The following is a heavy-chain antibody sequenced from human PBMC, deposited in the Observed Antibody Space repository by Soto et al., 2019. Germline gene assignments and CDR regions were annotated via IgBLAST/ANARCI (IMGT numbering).Heavy chain of an antibody. V-gene: IGHV1-2*02. D-gene: IGHD2-21*02. CDR1: GYTFTGYY. J-gene: IGHJ3*01. CDR3: ARGESGRHSGVVTAIHDAVEV. Sequence: ASVKVSCKASGYTFTGYYMHWVRQAPGQGLEWMGWINPNSGGTNYAQKFQGRVTMTRDTSISTAYMELSRLRSDDTAVYYCARGESGRHSGVVTAIHDAVEVWGQGTMVTVSS. CDR2: INPNSGGT.